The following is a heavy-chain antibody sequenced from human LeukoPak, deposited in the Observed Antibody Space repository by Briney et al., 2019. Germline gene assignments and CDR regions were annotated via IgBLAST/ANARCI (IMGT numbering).Heavy chain of an antibody. J-gene: IGHJ4*02. D-gene: IGHD6-13*01. CDR3: ARGPPIAAAGYFDY. CDR1: GFTFSSYS. Sequence: GVSLRLSCAASGFTFSSYSMNWVRQAPGKGLEWVSYISSSSSTIYYADSVKGRFTISRDNAKNSLYLQMNSLRAEDTAVYYCARGPPIAAAGYFDYWGQGTLVTVSS. V-gene: IGHV3-48*01. CDR2: ISSSSSTI.